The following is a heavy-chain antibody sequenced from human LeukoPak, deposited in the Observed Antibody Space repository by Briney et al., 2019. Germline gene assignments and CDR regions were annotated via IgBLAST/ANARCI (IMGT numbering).Heavy chain of an antibody. CDR1: GGLISSGGYF. D-gene: IGHD6-6*01. J-gene: IGHJ5*02. V-gene: IGHV4-31*03. Sequence: PSETLSLTCTVSGGLISSGGYFWSWIRQHPGRGREWFGYIYYSGSTYYNRSLKSRVTISVDTSKNQVSLKLRSVTAADTAVYYCARGLGSSRVIWFDPWGQGTLVTVSS. CDR3: ARGLGSSRVIWFDP. CDR2: IYYSGST.